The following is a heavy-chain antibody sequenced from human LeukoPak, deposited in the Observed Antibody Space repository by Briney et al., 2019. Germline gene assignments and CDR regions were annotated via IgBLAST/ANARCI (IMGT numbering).Heavy chain of an antibody. Sequence: GGSLRLSCAASAFTFSIYAMSWVRQAPGKGLEWVSAISGGGVATYYADSVKGRFTISRDNSKNTLYLQMNSLRAEDTAVYYCARDKRRSEVVATMGLDYWGQGTLVTVSS. CDR2: ISGGGVAT. CDR1: AFTFSIYA. J-gene: IGHJ4*02. D-gene: IGHD5-24*01. CDR3: ARDKRRSEVVATMGLDY. V-gene: IGHV3-23*01.